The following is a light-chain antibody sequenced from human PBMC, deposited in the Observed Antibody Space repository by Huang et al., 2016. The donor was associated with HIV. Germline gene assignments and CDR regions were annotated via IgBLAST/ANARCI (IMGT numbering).Light chain of an antibody. CDR3: QQYKNVPIT. J-gene: IGKJ5*01. Sequence: DIQMTQSPSSLSAPVGDRVTITCQASQEINDYLNWYQQKPGRAPKLLIHTASNLETGVPSRFRGSGSGTHFTFTISSLQPEEIGSYYCQQYKNVPITFGQGTRLDIK. CDR2: TAS. V-gene: IGKV1-33*01. CDR1: QEINDY.